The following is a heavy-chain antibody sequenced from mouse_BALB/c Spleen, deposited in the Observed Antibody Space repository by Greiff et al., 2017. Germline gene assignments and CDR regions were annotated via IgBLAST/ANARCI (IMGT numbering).Heavy chain of an antibody. V-gene: IGHV5-17*02. Sequence: EVQVVESGGGLVQPGGSRKLSCAASGFTFSSFGMHWVRQAPEKGLEWVAYISSGSSTIYYADTVKGRFTISRDNPKNTLFLQMDSLRSEDTAMYYCARKGYYGGSYDCFDYWGQGTTLTVSS. CDR3: ARKGYYGGSYDCFDY. CDR2: ISSGSSTI. D-gene: IGHD1-1*01. J-gene: IGHJ2*01. CDR1: GFTFSSFG.